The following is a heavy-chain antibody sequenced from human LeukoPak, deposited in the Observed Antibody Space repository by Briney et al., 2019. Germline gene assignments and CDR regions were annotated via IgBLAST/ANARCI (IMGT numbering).Heavy chain of an antibody. CDR2: IYPGDSDI. CDR1: GYSFTSYW. CDR3: ARNRESTGYPDKFDI. Sequence: GESLKISCKGSGYSFTSYWIAWVRQMPGKGLEWMGLIYPGDSDIRYSPSFQGQVTISADKSITTAYLQWSSLKASDSAMYYCARNRESTGYPDKFDIWGQGTMVTVSS. V-gene: IGHV5-51*01. D-gene: IGHD3-22*01. J-gene: IGHJ3*02.